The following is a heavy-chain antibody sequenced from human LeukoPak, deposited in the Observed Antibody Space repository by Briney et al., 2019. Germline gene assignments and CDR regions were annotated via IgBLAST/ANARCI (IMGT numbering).Heavy chain of an antibody. CDR1: GGTFSSCA. CDR2: IIPIFGTA. Sequence: SVRVSCKASGGTFSSCAICWVRQAPGQWLEWMGGIIPIFGTANYAQKFQGRVTITADESTSTAYMELSSLRSEDTAVYYCARDPEYSSGWSNWFDPWGQGTLVTVSS. V-gene: IGHV1-69*13. CDR3: ARDPEYSSGWSNWFDP. J-gene: IGHJ5*02. D-gene: IGHD6-19*01.